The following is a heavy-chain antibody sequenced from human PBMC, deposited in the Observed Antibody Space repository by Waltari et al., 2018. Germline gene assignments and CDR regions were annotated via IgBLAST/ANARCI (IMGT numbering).Heavy chain of an antibody. Sequence: QVQLQQWGAGLLKPSETLSLTCAVYGGSFSAYYWSWIRRPPGKGLEWIGEINHWGSNYYNPSRKSRVTISVDTSKNKLSLKLSSVTAADTAVYYCARAESTVPKGNYYMDVWGKGTTVTVSS. CDR3: ARAESTVPKGNYYMDV. D-gene: IGHD4-17*01. CDR2: INHWGSN. CDR1: GGSFSAYY. J-gene: IGHJ6*03. V-gene: IGHV4-34*01.